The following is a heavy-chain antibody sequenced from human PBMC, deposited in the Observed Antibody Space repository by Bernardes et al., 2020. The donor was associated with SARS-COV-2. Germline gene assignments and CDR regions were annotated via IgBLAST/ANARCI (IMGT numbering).Heavy chain of an antibody. J-gene: IGHJ4*02. CDR2: ISYDGGEK. Sequence: GGSLRLSCAASGFTFSRYGMHWVRQAPGKGLEWVAVISYDGGEKFYADSVKGRFTISRDNSKNTLYLQMNSLRAEDTAVYYCATTPQYEYTRVFDFWGQGTLVTVSS. V-gene: IGHV3-30*03. CDR3: ATTPQYEYTRVFDF. CDR1: GFTFSRYG. D-gene: IGHD2-15*01.